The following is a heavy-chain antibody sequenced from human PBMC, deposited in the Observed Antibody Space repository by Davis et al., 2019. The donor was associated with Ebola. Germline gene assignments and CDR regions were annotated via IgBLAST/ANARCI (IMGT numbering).Heavy chain of an antibody. V-gene: IGHV1-2*06. J-gene: IGHJ4*02. D-gene: IGHD5-18*01. Sequence: ASVKVSCKASGYTFTGYNMHWVRQAPGQGLEWMGRIISNSGATNYAQNFQGRVTMTRDTSISTAYMELSRLTSDDTAMYYCARGHNYGFEYWGQGTLVTVSS. CDR1: GYTFTGYN. CDR3: ARGHNYGFEY. CDR2: IISNSGAT.